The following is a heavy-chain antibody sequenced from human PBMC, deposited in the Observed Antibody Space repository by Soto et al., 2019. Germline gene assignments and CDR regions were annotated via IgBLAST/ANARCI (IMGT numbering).Heavy chain of an antibody. V-gene: IGHV3-30-3*01. CDR3: ARAPNDYGGKKGVDY. Sequence: GGSLRLSCAASGFTFSSYAMHWVRQAPGKGLEWVAVISYDGSNKYYADSVKGRFTISRDNSKNTLYLQMNSLRAEDTAVYYCARAPNDYGGKKGVDYWGQGTLVTVSS. CDR2: ISYDGSNK. CDR1: GFTFSSYA. J-gene: IGHJ4*02. D-gene: IGHD4-17*01.